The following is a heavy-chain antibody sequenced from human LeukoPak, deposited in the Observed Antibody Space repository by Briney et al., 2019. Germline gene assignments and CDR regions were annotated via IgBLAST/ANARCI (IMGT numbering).Heavy chain of an antibody. J-gene: IGHJ4*02. CDR1: GFTFSSYE. CDR3: ARSSGWTGAFDY. V-gene: IGHV3-48*03. Sequence: QPGGSLRLSCAASGFTFSSYEMNWVRQAPGKGLEWVSYISSSGSTIYYADSVKGRFTISRVNAKNSLYLQMNSLRAEDTAVYYCARSSGWTGAFDYWGQGTLVTVSS. CDR2: ISSSGSTI. D-gene: IGHD6-19*01.